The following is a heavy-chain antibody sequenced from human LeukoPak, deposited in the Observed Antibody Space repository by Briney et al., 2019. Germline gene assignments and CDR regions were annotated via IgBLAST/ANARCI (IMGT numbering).Heavy chain of an antibody. Sequence: GVSLKISCKASGYTFNNYWIGWVRQMPGRGLEWMGMLYPDGSATTYHPSFEGRVTISADESVTTAYLEWNSLKASDTALYYCVRQGLQSGTYPAYWGPGTLVTVSS. CDR1: GYTFNNYW. V-gene: IGHV5-51*01. CDR3: VRQGLQSGTYPAY. D-gene: IGHD1-26*01. CDR2: LYPDGSAT. J-gene: IGHJ4*02.